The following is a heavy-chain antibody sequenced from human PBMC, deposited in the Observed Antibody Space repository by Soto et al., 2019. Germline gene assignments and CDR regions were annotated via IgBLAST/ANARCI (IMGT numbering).Heavy chain of an antibody. D-gene: IGHD2-15*01. Sequence: EVQLLESGGGLVQPGGSLRLSCEASGFTFSSNDMSWVRQTPGKGLEWVSTISVSDGSTWYADSVKGRFTVSRDDSKNTLYFQMKSLRAEDTAVYYCAKGGWLEYWGLGTLVTVSS. V-gene: IGHV3-23*01. CDR2: ISVSDGST. J-gene: IGHJ4*02. CDR1: GFTFSSND. CDR3: AKGGWLEY.